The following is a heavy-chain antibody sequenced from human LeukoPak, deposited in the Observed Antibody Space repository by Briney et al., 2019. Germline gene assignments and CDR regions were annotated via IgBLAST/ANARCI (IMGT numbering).Heavy chain of an antibody. CDR2: INPYNGNT. CDR1: GYTFTNFG. Sequence: ASVKVSCKASGYTFTNFGISWVRQASGQGLEWMAWINPYNGNTNYAQKLQGRVTMTTDTSTSTVYMELRSLRSDDTAVYYCARVNNYDILSSFDSWGQGTLVTVSS. J-gene: IGHJ4*02. CDR3: ARVNNYDILSSFDS. V-gene: IGHV1-18*01. D-gene: IGHD3-9*01.